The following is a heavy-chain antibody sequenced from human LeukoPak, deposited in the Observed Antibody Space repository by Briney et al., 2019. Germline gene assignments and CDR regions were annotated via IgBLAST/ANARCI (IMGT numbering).Heavy chain of an antibody. CDR2: IKSKANGGAR. D-gene: IGHD3-16*01. Sequence: PGGSLRLSRVASGFTFSNAWMTWVRQAPGKGLEWVGRIKSKANGGARDYAAPVTGRFTISRDDSENTLYLQMNSLKTEDTGVYYCLLWDYYDMDVWGKGTTVTVSS. CDR3: LLWDYYDMDV. CDR1: GFTFSNAW. J-gene: IGHJ6*03. V-gene: IGHV3-15*01.